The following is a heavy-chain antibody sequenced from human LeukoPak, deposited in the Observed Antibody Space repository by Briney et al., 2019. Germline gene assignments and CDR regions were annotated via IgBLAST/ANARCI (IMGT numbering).Heavy chain of an antibody. V-gene: IGHV4-34*01. CDR3: ASSTIFGVVANWFDP. Sequence: SETLSLTCAVYGGSFSGYFWSWFRHPPGKGLEWIGEINRSGSTNYNSSLSLKSRVTISVDTSKNQFSLNLNSVTAADTAMYYCASSTIFGVVANWFDPWGQGTLVTVSS. J-gene: IGHJ5*02. CDR2: INRSGST. CDR1: GGSFSGYF. D-gene: IGHD3-3*01.